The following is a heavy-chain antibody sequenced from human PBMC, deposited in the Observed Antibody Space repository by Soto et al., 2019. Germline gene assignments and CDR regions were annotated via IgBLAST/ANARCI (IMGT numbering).Heavy chain of an antibody. D-gene: IGHD3-10*01. CDR1: GGSFSGYY. CDR3: ARVLRITPYYGSGSYRDGSGYFDY. CDR2: INHSGST. V-gene: IGHV4-34*01. J-gene: IGHJ4*02. Sequence: QVQLQQWGAGLLKPSETLSVTCAVYGGSFSGYYWSWIRQPPGKGLEWIGEINHSGSTNYNPSLKSRVTISVDTSKNQFSLKLSSVTAADTAVYYCARVLRITPYYGSGSYRDGSGYFDYWGQGTLVTVSS.